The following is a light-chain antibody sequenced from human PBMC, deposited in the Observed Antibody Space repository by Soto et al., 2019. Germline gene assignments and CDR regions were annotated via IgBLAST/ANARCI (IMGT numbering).Light chain of an antibody. J-gene: IGKJ1*01. CDR3: LQHNSYPRT. CDR1: QSISSY. Sequence: DIQMTQSPSSLSASVGDRVTITCRASQSISSYLNWYQQKPGKAPKRLIYAASSLQSGVPPRFSGSGSGTEFTLTISSLQPEDFATYFCLQHNSYPRTFGQGTKVEVK. V-gene: IGKV1-17*01. CDR2: AAS.